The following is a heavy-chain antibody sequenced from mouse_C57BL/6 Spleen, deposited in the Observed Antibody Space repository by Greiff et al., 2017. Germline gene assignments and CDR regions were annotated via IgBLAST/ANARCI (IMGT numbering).Heavy chain of an antibody. J-gene: IGHJ2*01. D-gene: IGHD2-2*01. CDR3: ARARNGYDYFDY. CDR1: GYAFPNYL. V-gene: IGHV1-54*01. CDR2: INPGSGGT. Sequence: QVQLQQSGAELVRPGTSVKVSCKASGYAFPNYLIEWVKQRPGQGLEWIGVINPGSGGTNYNEKFKGKATLTADKSSSTAYMQLSSLTSEDSAVDFWARARNGYDYFDYWGQGTTLTVSS.